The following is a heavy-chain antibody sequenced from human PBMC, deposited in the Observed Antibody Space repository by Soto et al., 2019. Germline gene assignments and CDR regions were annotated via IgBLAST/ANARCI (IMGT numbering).Heavy chain of an antibody. CDR1: GYMFSKYG. CDR3: GRAGVANWADP. J-gene: IGHJ5*02. CDR2: IWYDGSND. Sequence: QVQLVESGGGVVQPGRSLRLSCEGSGYMFSKYGMNWVRQAPGKGLEWVAIIWYDGSNDFYADSVKGRFTISKDNSKNTVYLQMDSLRVDDTAIYYCGRAGVANWADPWGQGTLVTVSS. V-gene: IGHV3-33*01. D-gene: IGHD3-10*01.